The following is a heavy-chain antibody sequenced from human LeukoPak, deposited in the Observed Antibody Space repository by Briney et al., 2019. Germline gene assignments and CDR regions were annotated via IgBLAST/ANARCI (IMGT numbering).Heavy chain of an antibody. J-gene: IGHJ4*02. CDR3: ARHVSYYDILTGYFPGYFDY. CDR1: GASMSNYY. D-gene: IGHD3-9*01. V-gene: IGHV4-39*01. CDR2: IYHSGTTYSGST. Sequence: SETLSLTCNVSGASMSNYYWVWIRQPPGKGLEWIGSIYHSGTTYSGSTYYNPSLKSRVTISVDMSKNQFSLKLSSVTAADTAVYYCARHVSYYDILTGYFPGYFDYWGQGTLVTVSS.